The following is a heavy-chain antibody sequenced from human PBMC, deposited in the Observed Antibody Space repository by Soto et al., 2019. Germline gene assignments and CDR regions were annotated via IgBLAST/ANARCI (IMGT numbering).Heavy chain of an antibody. CDR1: GYTFTSYD. CDR3: ASGILLWFGELLSLGGYYYGMDV. CDR2: MNPNSGNT. J-gene: IGHJ6*02. V-gene: IGHV1-8*01. D-gene: IGHD3-10*01. Sequence: ASVKVSCKASGYTFTSYDINWVRQATGQGLEWMGWMNPNSGNTGYAQKFQGRVTMTRNTSISTAYMELSSLRSEDTAVYYCASGILLWFGELLSLGGYYYGMDVWGQGTTVTVFS.